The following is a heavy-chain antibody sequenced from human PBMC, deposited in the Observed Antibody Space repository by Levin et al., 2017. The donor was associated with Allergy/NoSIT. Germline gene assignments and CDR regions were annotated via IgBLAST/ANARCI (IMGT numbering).Heavy chain of an antibody. V-gene: IGHV3-7*01. CDR3: AREEGWGYHFGMDV. CDR1: GFTFTTYW. Sequence: SCAASGFTFTTYWMTWVRQAPGKGLEWVANIERDGSETYYVDSVKGRFTISRDNGKNSVYLQMNSLRVDDTAVYYCAREEGWGYHFGMDVWGQGTTVTVS. CDR2: IERDGSET. D-gene: IGHD6-19*01. J-gene: IGHJ6*02.